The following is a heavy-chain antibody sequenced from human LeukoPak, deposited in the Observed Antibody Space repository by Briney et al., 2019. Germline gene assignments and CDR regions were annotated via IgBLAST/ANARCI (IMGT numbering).Heavy chain of an antibody. D-gene: IGHD5-12*01. CDR3: ARDHRYAFDN. J-gene: IGHJ4*02. V-gene: IGHV3-48*04. CDR1: GFTFSTYG. Sequence: GGSLRLSCAASGFTFSTYGMDWVRQAPGKGLEWISYVGISSGNTKYADSVKGRFTISGDSAKNSVFLLMNNLRVDDTAVYYCARDHRYAFDNWGQGTLVTVSS. CDR2: VGISSGNT.